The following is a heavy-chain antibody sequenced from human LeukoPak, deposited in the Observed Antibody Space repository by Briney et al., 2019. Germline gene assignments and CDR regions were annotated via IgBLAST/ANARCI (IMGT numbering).Heavy chain of an antibody. D-gene: IGHD6-19*01. V-gene: IGHV1-69*04. J-gene: IGHJ5*02. CDR3: ARVPVGIAVAGTDWFDP. CDR1: GGTFSSYA. CDR2: IIPILGIA. Sequence: SVKVSCKASGGTFSSYAISWVRQAPGQGLEWMGRIIPILGIANYAQKFQGRVTITADKSTSTAYMELSSLRSEDTAVYYCARVPVGIAVAGTDWFDPWGQGTLVTVSS.